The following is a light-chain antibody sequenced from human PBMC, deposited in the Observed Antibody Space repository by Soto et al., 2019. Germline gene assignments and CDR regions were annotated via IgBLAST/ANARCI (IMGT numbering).Light chain of an antibody. CDR3: CSYAGTYNVV. CDR1: SSDIGGYDY. J-gene: IGLJ2*01. CDR2: VVN. Sequence: QSALTQPRSVSGSPGQSVTISCTGTSSDIGGYDYVSWYQQHPDKAPKLMIYVVNKRPSGVPDRFSGSKSGNTASLTISGLQAEDEADYYCCSYAGTYNVVFGGGTKLTVL. V-gene: IGLV2-11*01.